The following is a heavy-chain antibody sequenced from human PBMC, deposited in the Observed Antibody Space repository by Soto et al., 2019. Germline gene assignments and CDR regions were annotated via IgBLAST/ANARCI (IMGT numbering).Heavy chain of an antibody. D-gene: IGHD3-3*02. CDR3: ARDKDRQQLGGNYYYIMDV. Sequence: QVQLVQSGAEVKKPGSSVKVSCKTSGGTFRTSAISWVRQAPGQGLEWMGGIMPVFPTPDYAQKFQGRVTITADESTGTAYMELSSLRSEDTAVYCCARDKDRQQLGGNYYYIMDVWGQGTTVTVSS. CDR1: GGTFRTSA. CDR2: IMPVFPTP. V-gene: IGHV1-69*12. J-gene: IGHJ6*01.